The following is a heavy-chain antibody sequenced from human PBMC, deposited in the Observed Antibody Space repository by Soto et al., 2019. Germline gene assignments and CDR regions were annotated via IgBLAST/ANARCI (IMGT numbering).Heavy chain of an antibody. J-gene: IGHJ6*02. V-gene: IGHV3-30*18. Sequence: PGRSLRLSCAAPGFIFSYYGMHWVRQAPGKGLEWVAVISSDGSNKYYADSVKGRFTISRDNSKNTLYLQMNSLRAEDTAVYYCAKDRAIVAAGTFYVSYYGMDVWGQGTTVTVSS. CDR2: ISSDGSNK. CDR3: AKDRAIVAAGTFYVSYYGMDV. D-gene: IGHD6-13*01. CDR1: GFIFSYYG.